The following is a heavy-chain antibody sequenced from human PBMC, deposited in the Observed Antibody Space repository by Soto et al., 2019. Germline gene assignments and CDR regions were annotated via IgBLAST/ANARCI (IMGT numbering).Heavy chain of an antibody. CDR2: INPSGATT. CDR1: GYTFTSYY. V-gene: IGHV1-46*01. D-gene: IGHD2-2*01. J-gene: IGHJ4*02. CDR3: ARRDCFSSSCYFKY. Sequence: GASVKASCKASGYTFTSYYVHWVRQAPGQGLEWMGIINPSGATTTYAQNFQGRVAMTRDTSTSTVYMELSSLRSEDTAVYYCARRDCFSSSCYFKYWGQGTLVTVSS.